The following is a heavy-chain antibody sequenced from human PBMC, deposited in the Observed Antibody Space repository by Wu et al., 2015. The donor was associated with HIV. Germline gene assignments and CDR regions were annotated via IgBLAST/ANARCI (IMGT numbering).Heavy chain of an antibody. V-gene: IGHV1-46*01. CDR2: INPSAGST. CDR1: GYSFTTYY. Sequence: QVQLVQSGAEVRKPGASVKVSCKASGYSFTTYYLNWVRQAPGQGLEWMGIINPSAGSTTYAQKFQGRVTMTRDTSTTTVYMELSSLRSEDTAVYYCARVVGFPNYYGSGSQPTGYYYYGMDVWGQGTTVTVSS. CDR3: ARVVGFPNYYGSGSQPTGYYYYGMDV. D-gene: IGHD3-10*01. J-gene: IGHJ6*02.